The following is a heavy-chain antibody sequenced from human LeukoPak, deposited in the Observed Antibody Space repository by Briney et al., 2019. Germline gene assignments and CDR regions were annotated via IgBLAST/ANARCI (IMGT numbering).Heavy chain of an antibody. CDR2: IIPIFGTA. CDR1: GGTFSSYA. J-gene: IGHJ4*02. V-gene: IGHV1-69*06. CDR3: ATKHQSGNYDILTGELDH. D-gene: IGHD3-9*01. Sequence: GASVKVSCKASGGTFSSYAISWVRQAPGQGLEWMGGIIPIFGTANYAQKFQGRVTLTEDTSTDTAYMELSSLRSEDTAVYYCATKHQSGNYDILTGELDHWGQGTLVTVSS.